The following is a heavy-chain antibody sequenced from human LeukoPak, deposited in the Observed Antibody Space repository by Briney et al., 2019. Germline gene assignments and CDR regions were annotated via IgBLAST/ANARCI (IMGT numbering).Heavy chain of an antibody. V-gene: IGHV4-30-4*01. Sequence: SETLSLTCTVSGGSISSGNYYWNWIRQPPGKGLEWIGYISYSGSTYYKPSLKSRVTISVDTSKNQFSLKLSSVTAADTAVYYCAAQDVNWFDPWGQGTLVTVSS. J-gene: IGHJ5*02. CDR1: GGSISSGNYY. CDR2: ISYSGST. D-gene: IGHD2-15*01. CDR3: AAQDVNWFDP.